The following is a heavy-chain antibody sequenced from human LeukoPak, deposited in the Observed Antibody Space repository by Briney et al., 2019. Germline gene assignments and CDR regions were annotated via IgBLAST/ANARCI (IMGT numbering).Heavy chain of an antibody. D-gene: IGHD2-15*01. CDR2: INPSGGST. V-gene: IGHV1-46*01. J-gene: IGHJ4*02. CDR3: ARAISGGSPITASDY. CDR1: GYTFTNYY. Sequence: GASVKVSCKASGYTFTNYYIHWVRQAPGQGLEWTGIINPSGGSTSYAQKFQGRVTMTSDTSISTAYMELSRLRSDDTAVYYCARAISGGSPITASDYWGQGTLVTVSS.